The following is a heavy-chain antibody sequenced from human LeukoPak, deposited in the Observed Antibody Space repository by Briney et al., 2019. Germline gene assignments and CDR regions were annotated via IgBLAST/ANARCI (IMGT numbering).Heavy chain of an antibody. Sequence: GGSLRLSCAASGFTFSSYSMHWVRQAPGKGLVWVSRINSDGSSTNYADSVKGRFTISRDNAKNTLYLQMNSLRAEDTAVYYCASSIVGATSWVDGFDIRGQGTMVTVSS. CDR1: GFTFSSYS. CDR3: ASSIVGATSWVDGFDI. CDR2: INSDGSST. D-gene: IGHD1-26*01. V-gene: IGHV3-74*01. J-gene: IGHJ3*02.